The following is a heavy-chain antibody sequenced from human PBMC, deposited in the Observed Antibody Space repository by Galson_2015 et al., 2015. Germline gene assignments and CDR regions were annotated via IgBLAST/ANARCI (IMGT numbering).Heavy chain of an antibody. D-gene: IGHD1-26*01. CDR3: ARDPYSGSYYHFDY. CDR2: IWYDGSNK. CDR1: GFTFSSYG. V-gene: IGHV3-33*01. J-gene: IGHJ4*02. Sequence: GGGLVQPGRSLRLSCAASGFTFSSYGMHWVRQAPGKGLEWVAVIWYDGSNKYYADSVKGRFTISRDNSKNTLYLQMNSLRAEDTAVYYCARDPYSGSYYHFDYWGQGTLVTVSS.